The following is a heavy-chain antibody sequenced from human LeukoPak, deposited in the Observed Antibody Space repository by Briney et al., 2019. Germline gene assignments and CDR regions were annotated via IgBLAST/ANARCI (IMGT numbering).Heavy chain of an antibody. CDR3: AKDVNRHSRPFDY. J-gene: IGHJ4*02. CDR1: GFTFSSYG. CDR2: ISSDGSNK. D-gene: IGHD2-21*01. V-gene: IGHV3-30*18. Sequence: GGSLRLSCAASGFTFSSYGMHWVRLAPGKGLEWVAVISSDGSNKYYADSVKGRLTISRDNSMNTLYLQMSSLRAEDTAVYYCAKDVNRHSRPFDYWGQGTLVTVSS.